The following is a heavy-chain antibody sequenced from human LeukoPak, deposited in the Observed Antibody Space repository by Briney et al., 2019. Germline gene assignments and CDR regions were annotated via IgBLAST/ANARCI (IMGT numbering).Heavy chain of an antibody. J-gene: IGHJ4*02. D-gene: IGHD6-19*01. Sequence: GGSLRLSCAVSGFRFSNYWMTWVRQAPGKGLEWVANIRHDGSGPSYLDSVKGRFTISRDNARNLLSLQMSSLRAEDTAVYYCARAREITVSGTDYFDYWGQGTLVTVSS. V-gene: IGHV3-7*01. CDR1: GFRFSNYW. CDR2: IRHDGSGP. CDR3: ARAREITVSGTDYFDY.